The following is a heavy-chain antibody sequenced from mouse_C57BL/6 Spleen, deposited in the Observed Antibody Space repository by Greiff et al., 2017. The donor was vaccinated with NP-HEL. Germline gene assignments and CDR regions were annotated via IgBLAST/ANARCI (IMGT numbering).Heavy chain of an antibody. V-gene: IGHV1-15*01. CDR2: IDPETGGT. CDR1: GYTFTDYE. D-gene: IGHD1-1*01. CDR3: TRPNSPSYGSSHWYFDV. Sequence: VQLQQSGAELVRPGASVTLSCKASGYTFTDYEMHWVKQTPVHGLEWIGAIDPETGGTAYNQKFKGKAILTADKSSSTAYMELRSLTSEDSAVYYCTRPNSPSYGSSHWYFDVWGTGTTVTVSS. J-gene: IGHJ1*03.